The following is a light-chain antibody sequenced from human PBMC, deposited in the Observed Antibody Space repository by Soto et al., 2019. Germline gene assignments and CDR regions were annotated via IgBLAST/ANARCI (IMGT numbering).Light chain of an antibody. Sequence: QSVLTQPASVSGSPEQSITISCTRTSSDVGAYGYVSWYQQDPGKAPKLMIYEVSYRPSGVSNRFSGSKSRNAASLTISGLQAEDEADYYCSSYTTSSTVVFGGGTKVTVL. CDR1: SSDVGAYGY. V-gene: IGLV2-14*01. CDR2: EVS. CDR3: SSYTTSSTVV. J-gene: IGLJ2*01.